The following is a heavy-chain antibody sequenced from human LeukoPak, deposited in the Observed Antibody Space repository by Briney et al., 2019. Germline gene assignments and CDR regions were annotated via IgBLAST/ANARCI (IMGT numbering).Heavy chain of an antibody. CDR1: GFTFSSYA. Sequence: GRSLRLSCAASGFTFSSYAMHWVRQAPGKGLEWVAFISYDENNKYYADSVKGRFTLSRDNAKNSLYLQMNSLRAEDTAVYYCARAGFTFSDYFGSFFDYWGQGTLVTVSS. D-gene: IGHD3-10*01. CDR2: ISYDENNK. V-gene: IGHV3-30*04. CDR3: ARAGFTFSDYFGSFFDY. J-gene: IGHJ4*02.